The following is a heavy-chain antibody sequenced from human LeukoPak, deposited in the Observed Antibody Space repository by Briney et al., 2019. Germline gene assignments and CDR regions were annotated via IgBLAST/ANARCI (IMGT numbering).Heavy chain of an antibody. D-gene: IGHD2-2*01. CDR1: GFTFSSYG. CDR2: IRYDGSNK. V-gene: IGHV3-30*02. J-gene: IGHJ4*02. Sequence: GGSLRLSCAASGFTFSSYGMHWVRQAPGKGLEWVAFIRYDGSNKYYADSVKGRFTISRDSSKNTLYLQMNSLRAEDTAVYYCAKSGIVVVPAAPTMDGYWGQGTLVTVSS. CDR3: AKSGIVVVPAAPTMDGY.